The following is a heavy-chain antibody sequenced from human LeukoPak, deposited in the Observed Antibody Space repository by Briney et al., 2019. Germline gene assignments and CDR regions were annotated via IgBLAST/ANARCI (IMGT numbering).Heavy chain of an antibody. Sequence: GGSLRLSCAASGITFSASDMNWVRQTPGKGLEWVSSISSSSSCIYYADSVKGRFSISRDNAKKSLYLQMNSLRAEATAVYYCARVEEKQLVRDYYYYMDVWGKGTTVTVSS. D-gene: IGHD6-6*01. CDR1: GITFSASD. CDR3: ARVEEKQLVRDYYYYMDV. CDR2: ISSSSSCI. V-gene: IGHV3-21*01. J-gene: IGHJ6*03.